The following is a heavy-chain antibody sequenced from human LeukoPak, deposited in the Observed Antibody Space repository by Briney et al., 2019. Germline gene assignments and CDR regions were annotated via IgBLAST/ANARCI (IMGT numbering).Heavy chain of an antibody. V-gene: IGHV4-34*11. CDR1: GGSFSGYY. CDR2: ISYNGDT. J-gene: IGHJ4*02. CDR3: ARDQNPTK. Sequence: SETLSLTCAVYGGSFSGYYWSWIRQPPGKGLEWLGCISYNGDTYYNPALESRVTISLDTPNNQFSLKVTSMTASDTAIYYCARDQNPTKWGQGTLVTVSS. D-gene: IGHD1-14*01.